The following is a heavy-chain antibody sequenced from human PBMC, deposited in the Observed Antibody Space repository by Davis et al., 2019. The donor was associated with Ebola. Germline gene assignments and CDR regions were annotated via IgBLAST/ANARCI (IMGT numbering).Heavy chain of an antibody. Sequence: PGGSLRLSCAASGFTVSSNYMSWIRQPPGKGLEWIGEINHSGSTNYNPSLKSRVTISVDTSKNQFSLKLSSVTAADTAVYYCARLYYYDSSGYYSFDYWGQGTLVTVSS. J-gene: IGHJ4*02. CDR1: GFTVSSNY. V-gene: IGHV4-34*01. CDR3: ARLYYYDSSGYYSFDY. D-gene: IGHD3-22*01. CDR2: INHSGST.